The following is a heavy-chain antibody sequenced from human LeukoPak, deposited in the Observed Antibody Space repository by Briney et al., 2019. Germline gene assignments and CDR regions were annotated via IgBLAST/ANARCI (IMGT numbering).Heavy chain of an antibody. Sequence: KPSETLSLTCAVYGGSFSGYYWSWIRQPPGKGLEWIGEINHSGSTNYNPSLKSRVTISVDTSKNQFSLKLSSVTAADTAVYYCARRGATSDYWGQGTLVTVSS. J-gene: IGHJ4*02. CDR3: ARRGATSDY. D-gene: IGHD1-26*01. CDR1: GGSFSGYY. V-gene: IGHV4-34*01. CDR2: INHSGST.